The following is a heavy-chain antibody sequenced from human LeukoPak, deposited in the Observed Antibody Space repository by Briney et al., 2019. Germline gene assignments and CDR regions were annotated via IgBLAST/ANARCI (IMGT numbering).Heavy chain of an antibody. V-gene: IGHV1-69*05. J-gene: IGHJ3*02. CDR1: GGTFSSYA. CDR2: IIPIFGTA. CDR3: ARVSYCGGDCSTRAFDI. Sequence: SVKVSCKASGGTFSSYAISWVRQAPGQGLEWMGGIIPIFGTANYAQKFQGRVTITTDESTSTAYMELSSLRSEDTAVYYCARVSYCGGDCSTRAFDIWGQGTMVTVSS. D-gene: IGHD2-21*02.